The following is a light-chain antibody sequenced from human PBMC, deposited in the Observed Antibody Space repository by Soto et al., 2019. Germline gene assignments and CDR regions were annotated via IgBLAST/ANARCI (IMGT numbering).Light chain of an antibody. CDR2: GAS. CDR1: QSIGRR. V-gene: IGKV1-39*01. CDR3: QQSYNSPVT. Sequence: DIQMTQSPSSLSASVGDIITITCRASQSIGRRLNWYQQKPGQAPKFLIYGASTLQSGVPSRFSGSGSGTDFTLTVNSLQPDDFATYYCQQSYNSPVTFGQGTRLEI. J-gene: IGKJ5*01.